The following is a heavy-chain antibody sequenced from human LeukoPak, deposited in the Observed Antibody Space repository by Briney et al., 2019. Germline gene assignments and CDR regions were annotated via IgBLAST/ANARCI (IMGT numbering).Heavy chain of an antibody. Sequence: PGGSLRLSCAASGFTFSDYYMSWIRQAPGKGLEWVSYISSSGSTIYYADSVKGRFTISRDNAKNSLYLQTNSLRAEDTAVYYCAIHIAVAGPHDAFDIWGQGTMVTVSS. J-gene: IGHJ3*02. CDR3: AIHIAVAGPHDAFDI. D-gene: IGHD6-19*01. CDR1: GFTFSDYY. V-gene: IGHV3-11*01. CDR2: ISSSGSTI.